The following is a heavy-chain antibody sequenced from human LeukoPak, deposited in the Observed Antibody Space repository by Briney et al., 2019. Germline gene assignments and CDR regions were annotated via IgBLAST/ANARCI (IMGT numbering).Heavy chain of an antibody. CDR1: RFTFSSCA. D-gene: IGHD6-19*01. CDR3: AKQGSGWDVDY. Sequence: GGSLRLSCAASRFTFSSCAMSWVPQAPGKGLEWVSAISGTGGSTYYADSVKGRFTISRDNSKNTLYLQMNSLRAEDTAVYYCAKQGSGWDVDYWGQGTLVTVSS. CDR2: ISGTGGST. V-gene: IGHV3-23*01. J-gene: IGHJ4*02.